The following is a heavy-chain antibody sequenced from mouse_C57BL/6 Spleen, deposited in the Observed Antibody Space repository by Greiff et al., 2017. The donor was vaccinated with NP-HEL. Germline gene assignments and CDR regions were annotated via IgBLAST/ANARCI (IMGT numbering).Heavy chain of an antibody. Sequence: VQLQQSGPELVKPGASVKISCKASGYSFTGYYMNWVKQSPEKSLEWIGAINPSTGGTTYNQKFKGKATLTADKSSSTAYMQLSSLTSEDSAVYFCARTERGRFAYWGQGTLVTVSA. CDR2: INPSTGGT. CDR1: GYSFTGYY. J-gene: IGHJ3*01. D-gene: IGHD4-1*01. CDR3: ARTERGRFAY. V-gene: IGHV1-42*01.